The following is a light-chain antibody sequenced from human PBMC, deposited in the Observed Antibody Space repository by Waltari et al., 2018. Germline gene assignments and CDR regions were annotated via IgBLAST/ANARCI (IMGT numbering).Light chain of an antibody. CDR3: QQYNKWPPLT. Sequence: EVLMTQSPATLSVPPGERVTLSCRASQNIHDNLAWYQQKPGQAPRLLIYGASTRATAIPARFRGSGSGTEFTLTISSLQSEDLAIYYCQQYNKWPPLTFGGGTKVEIK. J-gene: IGKJ4*01. CDR2: GAS. V-gene: IGKV3-15*01. CDR1: QNIHDN.